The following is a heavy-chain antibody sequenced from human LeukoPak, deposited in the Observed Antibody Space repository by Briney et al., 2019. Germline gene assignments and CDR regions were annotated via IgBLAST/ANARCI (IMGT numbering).Heavy chain of an antibody. J-gene: IGHJ4*02. Sequence: PGGSLRLSCAASGFTFSSYGLHWVRQAPGKGLEWVAVISYDGRNKYYADSVRGRFTISRDNSKNGLYLQMNSLRPEDTAIYYCARSPYYFDSSAWMDYFDFWGQGTLVTVSS. CDR1: GFTFSSYG. D-gene: IGHD3-22*01. V-gene: IGHV3-30*04. CDR3: ARSPYYFDSSAWMDYFDF. CDR2: ISYDGRNK.